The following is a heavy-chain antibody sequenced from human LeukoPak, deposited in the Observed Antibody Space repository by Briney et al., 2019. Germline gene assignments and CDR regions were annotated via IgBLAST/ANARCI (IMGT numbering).Heavy chain of an antibody. Sequence: PSETLSLTCTVSGGSMRGYYWSCIRQPPGKGLEWIGFIYTFGSTKYNSSLKSRVTISGDMSRRQFSLKLTSVTAADTAVYFCARQGGYCSASRCPGGFHYMDVWGKGTTVAVSS. D-gene: IGHD2-15*01. CDR2: IYTFGST. CDR1: GGSMRGYY. CDR3: ARQGGYCSASRCPGGFHYMDV. J-gene: IGHJ6*03. V-gene: IGHV4-4*09.